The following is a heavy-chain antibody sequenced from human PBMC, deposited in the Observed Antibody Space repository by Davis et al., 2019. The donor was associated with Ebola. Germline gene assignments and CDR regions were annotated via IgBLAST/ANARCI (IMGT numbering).Heavy chain of an antibody. CDR3: TRDPPEYADNSVWYFDL. CDR1: GYTFTNYF. Sequence: AASVKVSCKASGYTFTNYFIHWVRQAPGQGLEWMGIIDPSSGFTDYAQKFQGRVTMTRDTSTGTVYMDLSSLRSEDTAMYYCTRDPPEYADNSVWYFDLWGRGTLVTVSS. J-gene: IGHJ2*01. D-gene: IGHD4-23*01. CDR2: IDPSSGFT. V-gene: IGHV1-46*03.